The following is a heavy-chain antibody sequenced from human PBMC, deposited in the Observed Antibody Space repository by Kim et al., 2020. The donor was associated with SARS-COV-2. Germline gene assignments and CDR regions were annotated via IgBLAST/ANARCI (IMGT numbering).Heavy chain of an antibody. Sequence: GGSLRLSCVVSGFTFSGSWMSWLRQAPGKGPEWVANIRQDGAEIDYVDSVKGRFTISRDNAKNSLYLEMNSLRAEDTAVYYCARPNYYGSGRFRDWFDPWGQGTLVTVSS. CDR3: ARPNYYGSGRFRDWFDP. CDR1: GFTFSGSW. V-gene: IGHV3-7*01. J-gene: IGHJ5*02. D-gene: IGHD3-10*01. CDR2: IRQDGAEI.